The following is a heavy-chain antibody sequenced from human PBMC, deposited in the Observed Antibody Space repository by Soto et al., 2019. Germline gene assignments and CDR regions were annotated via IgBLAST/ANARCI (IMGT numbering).Heavy chain of an antibody. Sequence: QVQLQEWGPGLVKPSETLSLTCTVSGGSISSYYWSWIRQPPGKGLEWIGYIYYSGSTNYNPSLNRRVTPSLDTSKNQSALTLSTVPAADTAVYYCARADITMVRGVSIPWNNWFDPWGQGTLVTVSS. CDR3: ARADITMVRGVSIPWNNWFDP. V-gene: IGHV4-59*12. CDR2: IYYSGST. CDR1: GGSISSYY. D-gene: IGHD3-10*01. J-gene: IGHJ5*02.